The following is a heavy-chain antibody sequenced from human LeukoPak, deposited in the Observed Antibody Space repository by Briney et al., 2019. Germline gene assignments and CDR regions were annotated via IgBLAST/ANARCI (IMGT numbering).Heavy chain of an antibody. CDR2: INHSGST. V-gene: IGHV4-34*01. Sequence: SETLSLTCAVYGGSFSGYYWSWIRQPPGKGLEWIGEINHSGSTNYNPSLKSRVTISVDTSKNQFSLKLSSVTAADTAVYYCARAGMVATVETYYYFDYWGQGTLVTVSS. D-gene: IGHD5-12*01. CDR1: GGSFSGYY. CDR3: ARAGMVATVETYYYFDY. J-gene: IGHJ4*02.